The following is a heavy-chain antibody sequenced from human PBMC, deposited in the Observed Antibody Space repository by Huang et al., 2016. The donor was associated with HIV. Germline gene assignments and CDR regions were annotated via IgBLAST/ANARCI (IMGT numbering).Heavy chain of an antibody. CDR2: INRYAGNT. Sequence: QVQLVQSGAEVKKPGASVQVSCKASGYTFANYDITWVRQASGQGVEWMGLINRYAGNTGYGQRFRGRVTLTRNTSNTTAYMELSRLRSEDTAIYYCARGRMVAEYGGQGTLVIVSS. V-gene: IGHV1-8*01. J-gene: IGHJ4*02. CDR1: GYTFANYD. D-gene: IGHD5-12*01. CDR3: ARGRMVAEY.